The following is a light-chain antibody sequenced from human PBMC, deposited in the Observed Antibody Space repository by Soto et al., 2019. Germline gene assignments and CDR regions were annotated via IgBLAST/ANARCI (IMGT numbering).Light chain of an antibody. CDR2: GDT. CDR3: QSYDTALSVYVV. V-gene: IGLV1-40*01. CDR1: SSTIGAGFD. Sequence: QSVLTQPPSVSGAPGQRVTISCTGSSSTIGAGFDVHWYQQLPGTAPKLLIYGDTNRPSGVPDRFSGSKSCTSASLVITGLQAEDEADYYCQSYDTALSVYVVFGGGTKVTVL. J-gene: IGLJ2*01.